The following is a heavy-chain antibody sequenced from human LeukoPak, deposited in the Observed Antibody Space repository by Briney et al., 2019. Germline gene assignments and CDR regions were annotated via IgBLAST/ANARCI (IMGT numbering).Heavy chain of an antibody. V-gene: IGHV3-23*01. CDR2: ISDSGGRT. CDR1: GITLSNYG. J-gene: IGHJ4*02. D-gene: IGHD3-22*01. CDR3: AKRGVVIRVILVGFHKEAYYFDS. Sequence: GGSLRLSCAVSGITLSNYGVSWVRQAPGKGLEWVAGISDSGGRTNYADSVKGRSTISRDNHKNTIYLQMNSLRAEDTAVYFCAKRGVVIRVILVGFHKEAYYFDSWGQGALVTVSS.